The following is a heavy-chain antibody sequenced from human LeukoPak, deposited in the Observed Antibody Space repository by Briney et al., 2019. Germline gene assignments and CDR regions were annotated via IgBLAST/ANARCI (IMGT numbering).Heavy chain of an antibody. CDR3: ARDEGCSSISCSVGYYYMDV. CDR2: ISTYSSTK. V-gene: IGHV3-48*01. Sequence: GGSLRPSCAASGFSLSTYPMNWVRQAPGKGMEWVSYISTYSSTKHYADSVKGRFTIARDDAKNSLYLQMNSLTAEDTGVYFCARDEGCSSISCSVGYYYMDVWGKGTTVTVSS. J-gene: IGHJ6*03. CDR1: GFSLSTYP. D-gene: IGHD2-2*01.